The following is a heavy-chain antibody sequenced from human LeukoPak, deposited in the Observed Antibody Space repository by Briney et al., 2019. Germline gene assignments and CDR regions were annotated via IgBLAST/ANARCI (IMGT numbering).Heavy chain of an antibody. Sequence: SVKVSCKASGDTFDSHALSWVRQAPGQGLEWMGAIIPMYGTSNYAQKFQGRVAIIADKSTSTAYMELNSLTSEDTAVYYCAIAQNNHGYVYFGMDVWGKGTSVTVSS. CDR2: IIPMYGTS. D-gene: IGHD5-12*01. CDR1: GDTFDSHA. J-gene: IGHJ6*04. CDR3: AIAQNNHGYVYFGMDV. V-gene: IGHV1-69*06.